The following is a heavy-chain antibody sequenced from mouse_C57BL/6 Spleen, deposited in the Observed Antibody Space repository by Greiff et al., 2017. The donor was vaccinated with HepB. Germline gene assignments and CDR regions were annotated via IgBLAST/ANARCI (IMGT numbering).Heavy chain of an antibody. CDR1: GYTFTDYY. Sequence: DVKLVESGPELVKPGASVKISCKASGYTFTDYYMNWVKQSHGKSLEWIGDINPNNGGTSYNQKFKGKATLTVDKSSSTAYMELRSLTSEDSAVYYCARPGTTVVATTPFAYWGQGTTLTVSS. CDR2: INPNNGGT. V-gene: IGHV1-26*01. CDR3: ARPGTTVVATTPFAY. J-gene: IGHJ2*01. D-gene: IGHD1-1*01.